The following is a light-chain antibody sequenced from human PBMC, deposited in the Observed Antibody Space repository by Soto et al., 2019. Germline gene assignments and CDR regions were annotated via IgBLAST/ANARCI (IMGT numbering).Light chain of an antibody. CDR2: SVS. V-gene: IGKV1-39*01. Sequence: DIQMTQSPSSLSASVGDTVTITCRASQSIGKHLAWYQQKPGKAPKFLIYSVSSLQSGVPSRSSGSGSGTDFTLTINSLQPEDFATYYCQQGYTSAITFGQGTRLEIK. CDR1: QSIGKH. CDR3: QQGYTSAIT. J-gene: IGKJ5*01.